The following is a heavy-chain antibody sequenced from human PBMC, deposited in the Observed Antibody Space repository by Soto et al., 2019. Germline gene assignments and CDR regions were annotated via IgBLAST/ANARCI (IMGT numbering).Heavy chain of an antibody. Sequence: SETLSLTCAVSGGSISTDNWWTWVRRPPGKGLEWVGEIYHSGSTNYNPSLESRVTISLDKSKNQFSLRLSSVAAADTAVYYCATRMGPPLWGQGTLVTVSS. CDR1: GGSISTDNW. CDR2: IYHSGST. CDR3: ATRMGPPL. V-gene: IGHV4-4*02. J-gene: IGHJ4*02.